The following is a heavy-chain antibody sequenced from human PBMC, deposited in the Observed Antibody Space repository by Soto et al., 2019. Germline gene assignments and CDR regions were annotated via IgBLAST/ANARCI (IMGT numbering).Heavy chain of an antibody. CDR3: ASTTDVPNTLWSRYFFDS. D-gene: IGHD3-10*01. Sequence: SETLSLTCSVSGGSVSNKTYYWSWIRQPPGKRLEWIGYVYYSGNTNYNPSLKSRVTISVDLSKNQFSLRLSSVTTADTTRYYCASTTDVPNTLWSRYFFDSWGQGSMVTVS. CDR1: GGSVSNKTYY. J-gene: IGHJ4*02. CDR2: VYYSGNT. V-gene: IGHV4-61*01.